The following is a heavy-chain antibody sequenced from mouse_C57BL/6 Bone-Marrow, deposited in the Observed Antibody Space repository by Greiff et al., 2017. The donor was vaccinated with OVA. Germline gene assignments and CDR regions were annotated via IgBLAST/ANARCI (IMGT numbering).Heavy chain of an antibody. CDR1: GYSFTGYY. CDR2: INPSTGGT. V-gene: IGHV1-43*01. D-gene: IGHD2-5*01. Sequence: EVMLVESGPELVKPGASVKISCKASGYSFTGYYMHWVKQSSEKSLEWIGEINPSTGGTSYNQKFKGKATLTVDKSSSTAYMQLKSLTSEDSAVYYCARHSNYWYFDVWGTGTTVTVSS. J-gene: IGHJ1*03. CDR3: ARHSNYWYFDV.